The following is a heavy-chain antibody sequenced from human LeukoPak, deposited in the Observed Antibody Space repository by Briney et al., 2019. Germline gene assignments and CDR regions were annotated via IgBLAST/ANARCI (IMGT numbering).Heavy chain of an antibody. Sequence: GGSLRLSCAASGFTFTSYSMNWVSQAPGKGLEWVSYISSSGSTIYYADSVKGRFTISRDNANNSLYLQMNSLRAEDTAVYYCARATGDGRHAFDIWGQGTIVTVS. V-gene: IGHV3-48*04. CDR1: GFTFTSYS. CDR3: ARATGDGRHAFDI. D-gene: IGHD7-27*01. J-gene: IGHJ3*02. CDR2: ISSSGSTI.